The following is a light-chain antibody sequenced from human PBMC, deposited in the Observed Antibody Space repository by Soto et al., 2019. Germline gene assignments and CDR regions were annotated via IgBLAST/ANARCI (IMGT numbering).Light chain of an antibody. CDR1: QSVDTC. CDR3: QQFYRYPWT. CDR2: KAS. Sequence: DIQMTQSPSTLSASVGDRVTITCRARQSVDTCLAWYQQKPGKAPHLLIYKASSLETGVPSRFSGSGSVTEFTLTISSLQPDDFATSYYQQFYRYPWTFGQGTKVEIK. J-gene: IGKJ1*01. V-gene: IGKV1-5*03.